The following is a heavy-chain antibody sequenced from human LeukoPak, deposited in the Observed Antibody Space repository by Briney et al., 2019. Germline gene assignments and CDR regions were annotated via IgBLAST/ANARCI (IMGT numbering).Heavy chain of an antibody. CDR3: TRHWLEAGKAYSYWFDP. CDR2: IYGGETT. J-gene: IGHJ5*02. Sequence: SETLSLTCSVSGDSIIDYYWTWIRQPPGKGLEWIGYIYGGETTNYNPSLKSRVTLSVDTFKNQIFLKLNSVTVADTAVYYCTRHWLEAGKAYSYWFDPWGQGTLVTVSS. D-gene: IGHD2-21*01. V-gene: IGHV4-59*08. CDR1: GDSIIDYY.